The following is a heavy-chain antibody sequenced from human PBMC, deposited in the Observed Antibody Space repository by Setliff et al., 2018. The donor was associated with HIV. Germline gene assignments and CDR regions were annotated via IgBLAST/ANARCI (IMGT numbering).Heavy chain of an antibody. CDR3: AREIYGGNSRPFDY. V-gene: IGHV4-59*01. D-gene: IGHD4-17*01. CDR1: GGSITSYF. CDR2: IYYSGST. J-gene: IGHJ4*02. Sequence: LSLTCTVSGGSITSYFWSWIRQPPGKGLEWIGYIYYSGSTNYSPSPKSRVTISVDTSKNQVSLKLSSVTAADTAVYYCAREIYGGNSRPFDYWGQGILVTVSS.